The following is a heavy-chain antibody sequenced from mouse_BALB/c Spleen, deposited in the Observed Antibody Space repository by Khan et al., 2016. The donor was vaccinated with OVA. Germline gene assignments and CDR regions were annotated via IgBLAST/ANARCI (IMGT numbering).Heavy chain of an antibody. CDR2: IDPASGNI. CDR1: GFNIKDTY. V-gene: IGHV14-3*02. J-gene: IGHJ3*01. Sequence: VQLKQSGAELVKPGASIKLSCTASGFNIKDTYMHWVKQRPEQGLEWIGRIDPASGNIKYDPKFQGKATITADTSSNTAYLQLSSLTSEDTAVYYCGSPNWFAYWGQGTLVTVSA. CDR3: GSPNWFAY.